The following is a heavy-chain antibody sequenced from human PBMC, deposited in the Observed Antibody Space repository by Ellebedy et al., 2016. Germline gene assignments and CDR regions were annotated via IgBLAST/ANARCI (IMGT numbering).Heavy chain of an antibody. J-gene: IGHJ4*02. Sequence: ASVKVSCKTSGYTFASYGISWVRQAPGQGLEWMGWISAYTGNTNYAQMLQGRVTMTTDTSTSTAYMELSSLRSEDTAVYYCAREVMATGELGFEYWGQGTLVTVSS. CDR3: AREVMATGELGFEY. D-gene: IGHD5-24*01. CDR2: ISAYTGNT. V-gene: IGHV1-18*01. CDR1: GYTFASYG.